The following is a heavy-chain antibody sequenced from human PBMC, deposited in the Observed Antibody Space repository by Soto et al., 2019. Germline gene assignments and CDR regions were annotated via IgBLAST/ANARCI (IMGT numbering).Heavy chain of an antibody. Sequence: ASVKVSCKASGYSFTTHAMILVRQAPGQRPEWMGWVNTGNGNTRYSPKFQGRVNITRDTSASTAYMELSSLKSEDTAVYYCARGEQLYHYYYGMDVWGQGSTVTVSS. V-gene: IGHV1-3*04. J-gene: IGHJ6*02. CDR1: GYSFTTHA. CDR2: VNTGNGNT. CDR3: ARGEQLYHYYYGMDV.